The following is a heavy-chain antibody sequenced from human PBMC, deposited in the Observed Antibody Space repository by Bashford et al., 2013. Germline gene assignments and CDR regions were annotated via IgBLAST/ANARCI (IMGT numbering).Heavy chain of an antibody. V-gene: IGHV3-7*04. J-gene: IGHJ4*02. D-gene: IGHD3-22*01. Sequence: GSLRLSCAVSEFIFGTFAMSWVRQAPGKGLEWMANINEDGSAEYYLDSVKGRFTISRDNPRNSLYLQMNSLRVEDTAVYYCARDAKYYHDSSGYDWGQGILVTVSS. CDR3: ARDAKYYHDSSGYD. CDR2: INEDGSAE. CDR1: EFIFGTFA.